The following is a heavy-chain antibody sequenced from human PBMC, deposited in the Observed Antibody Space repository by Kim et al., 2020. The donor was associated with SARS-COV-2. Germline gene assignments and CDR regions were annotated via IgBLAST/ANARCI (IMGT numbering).Heavy chain of an antibody. Sequence: TNSASAGNVRFTTSRDNSKNTLDLQMNSLRAEDPAVYYCAKPVTTFYFDYWGQGTLVTVSS. CDR3: AKPVTTFYFDY. J-gene: IGHJ4*02. CDR2: T. D-gene: IGHD4-17*01. V-gene: IGHV3-23*01.